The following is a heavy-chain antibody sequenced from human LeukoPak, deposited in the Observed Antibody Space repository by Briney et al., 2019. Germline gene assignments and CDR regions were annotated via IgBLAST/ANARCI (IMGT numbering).Heavy chain of an antibody. CDR3: AKEGAYPIITYDS. V-gene: IGHV3-7*01. J-gene: IGHJ5*01. D-gene: IGHD3-10*01. Sequence: GGSLRLSCAASGFTFNSYWMNWVRQAPGKGLEWVANIKRDGNEKNYVDSVKGRFSISRDNAKNSLYLQMDSLRAEDTAVYYCAKEGAYPIITYDSRGQGALVTVSS. CDR2: IKRDGNEK. CDR1: GFTFNSYW.